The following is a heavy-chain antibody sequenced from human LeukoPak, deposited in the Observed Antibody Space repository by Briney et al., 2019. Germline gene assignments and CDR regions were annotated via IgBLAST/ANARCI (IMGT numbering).Heavy chain of an antibody. Sequence: GSLRLSCAASGFTFSSYEMNWVRQAPGKGLEWIGSIYHSGSTYYNPSLKSRVTISVDTSKNQFSLKLSSVTAADTAVYYCSRESGGTTISHWGQGTLVTVSS. J-gene: IGHJ4*02. D-gene: IGHD1-1*01. CDR2: IYHSGST. CDR3: SRESGGTTISH. V-gene: IGHV4-38-2*02. CDR1: GFTFSSYE.